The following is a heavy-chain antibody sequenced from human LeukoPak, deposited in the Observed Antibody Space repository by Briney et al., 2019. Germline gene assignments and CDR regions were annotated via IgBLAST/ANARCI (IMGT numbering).Heavy chain of an antibody. D-gene: IGHD3-16*01. J-gene: IGHJ4*02. CDR3: IADTAGDLAF. Sequence: HPGRSLRLSCATSGFTFNNYALHWVRQAPGKGLEWVSGILSNSAAIGYGDSVKGRFTISRDAATNSLYLQMNSLKIEDTALYYCIADTAGDLAFWGQGTLVIVSS. CDR1: GFTFNNYA. CDR2: ILSNSAAI. V-gene: IGHV3-9*01.